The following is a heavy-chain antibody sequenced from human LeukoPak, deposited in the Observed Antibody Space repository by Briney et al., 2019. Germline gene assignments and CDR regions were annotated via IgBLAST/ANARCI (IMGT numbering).Heavy chain of an antibody. CDR2: ISSSSSYI. CDR1: GFTFSSYS. V-gene: IGHV3-21*01. J-gene: IGHJ5*02. D-gene: IGHD6-13*01. CDR3: ARGSIAAANYNWFDP. Sequence: GGSLRLSCAASGFTFSSYSMNWVRQAPGKGLGWVSSISSSSSYIYYADSVKGRFTISRDNAKNSLYLQMNSLRAEDTAVYYCARGSIAAANYNWFDPWGQGTLVTVSS.